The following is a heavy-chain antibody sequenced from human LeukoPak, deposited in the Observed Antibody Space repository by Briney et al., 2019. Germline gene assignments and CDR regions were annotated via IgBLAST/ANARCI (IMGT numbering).Heavy chain of an antibody. D-gene: IGHD2-15*01. Sequence: GASVTVSCKASGGTFSSYAISWVRQPPGQGLEWVGGIIPIFGTANYAQKLQGRVPITADKPTSTAYMELSSLRSEDTAVYYCARACSGCSCYPARSGLVDYWGQGTLVTVSS. CDR2: IIPIFGTA. V-gene: IGHV1-69*06. J-gene: IGHJ4*02. CDR3: ARACSGCSCYPARSGLVDY. CDR1: GGTFSSYA.